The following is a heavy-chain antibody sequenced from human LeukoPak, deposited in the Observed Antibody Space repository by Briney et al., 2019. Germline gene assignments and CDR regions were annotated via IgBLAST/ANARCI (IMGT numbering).Heavy chain of an antibody. D-gene: IGHD2-2*01. CDR3: ARRVIVVVPAAPRDCYYMDV. CDR2: ISAYNGNT. Sequence: ASVKVSCKASGYTFTSYGISWVRQAPGQGLEWMGWISAYNGNTNYAQKLQGRVTMTTDTSTSTAYMELRSLRSDDTAVYYCARRVIVVVPAAPRDCYYMDVWGKGTTVTVSS. V-gene: IGHV1-18*01. J-gene: IGHJ6*03. CDR1: GYTFTSYG.